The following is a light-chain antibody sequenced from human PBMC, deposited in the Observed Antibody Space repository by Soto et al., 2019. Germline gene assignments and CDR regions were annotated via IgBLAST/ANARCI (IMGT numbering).Light chain of an antibody. CDR1: QRLNIW. J-gene: IGKJ1*01. CDR2: QAS. CDR3: QQYNDFWR. V-gene: IGKV1-5*03. Sequence: DTQMTQSPSTLSASVGDRVTITCRASQRLNIWLAWYQQKPGRAPKLLIYQASTLASGVPSRFSCSGSGSAFSANMSSLHTADFAADYCQQYNDFWRFGQGTKVDIK.